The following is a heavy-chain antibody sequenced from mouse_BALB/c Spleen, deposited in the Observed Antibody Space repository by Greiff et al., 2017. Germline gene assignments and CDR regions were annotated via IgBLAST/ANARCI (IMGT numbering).Heavy chain of an antibody. V-gene: IGHV1-55*01. CDR3: ARSYYYAMDY. J-gene: IGHJ4*01. CDR1: GYNFTSYW. Sequence: QVQLQQPGAELVKPGTSVKLSCKASGYNFTSYWINWVKLRPGQGLEWIGDIYPGSGSTNYNEKFKSKATLTVDTSSSTAYMQLSSLASEDSALYYCARSYYYAMDYWGQGTSVTGSS. CDR2: IYPGSGST.